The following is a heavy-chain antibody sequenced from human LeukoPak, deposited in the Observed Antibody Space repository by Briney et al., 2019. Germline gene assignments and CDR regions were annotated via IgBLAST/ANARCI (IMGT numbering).Heavy chain of an antibody. J-gene: IGHJ5*02. V-gene: IGHV1-18*01. CDR3: ARGDNWNYVSWFDP. D-gene: IGHD1-7*01. CDR2: ISAYNGNT. Sequence: ASVKVSCKASGGTFSSYAISWVRQAPGQGLEWMGWISAYNGNTNYAQKLQGRVTMTTDTSTSTAYMELRSLRSDDTAVYYCARGDNWNYVSWFDPWGQGTLVTVSS. CDR1: GGTFSSYA.